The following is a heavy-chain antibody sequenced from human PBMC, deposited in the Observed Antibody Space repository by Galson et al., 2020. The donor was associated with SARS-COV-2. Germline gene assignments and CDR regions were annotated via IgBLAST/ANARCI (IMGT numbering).Heavy chain of an antibody. CDR1: GFTFSSYA. CDR3: AREGVLVADAFDI. D-gene: IGHD2-8*02. Sequence: GGSLRLSCAASGFTFSSYAMHWVRQAPGKGLQWAAVISYDGSNKYYADSVKGRFTISRDNSKNTLYLQMNSLRAEDTAVYYCAREGVLVADAFDIWGQGTMVTVSS. V-gene: IGHV3-30*04. J-gene: IGHJ3*02. CDR2: ISYDGSNK.